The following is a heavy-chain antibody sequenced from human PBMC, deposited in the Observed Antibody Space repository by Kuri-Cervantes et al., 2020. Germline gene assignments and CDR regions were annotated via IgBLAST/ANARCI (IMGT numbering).Heavy chain of an antibody. CDR2: ISSSSRYI. CDR3: AREGSGIYCSSTSCLNGYYYYYMDV. CDR1: RLTFSSYA. Sequence: GESLKISCAASRLTFSSYAMSWVRQAPGKGLEWVSSISSSSRYIYYADSVKGRFAISRDNAKNSLYLQMNSLRAEDTAVYYCAREGSGIYCSSTSCLNGYYYYYMDVWGKGTTVTVSS. V-gene: IGHV3-21*03. D-gene: IGHD2-2*01. J-gene: IGHJ6*03.